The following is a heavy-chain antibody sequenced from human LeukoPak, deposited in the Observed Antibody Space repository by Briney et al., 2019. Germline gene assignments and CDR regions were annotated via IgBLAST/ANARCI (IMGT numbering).Heavy chain of an antibody. J-gene: IGHJ4*02. CDR3: ARWTGIYLANYFDF. Sequence: GESLKISCKGSGYSFSTSWIAWVRQLPGEGLEWMGFIYPGDSDTRYNPSFQGQVTMSADKSISTAYLQWSSLKASDTAIYYCARWTGIYLANYFDFWGPGTLVTVSS. CDR2: IYPGDSDT. V-gene: IGHV5-51*01. D-gene: IGHD3-3*01. CDR1: GYSFSTSW.